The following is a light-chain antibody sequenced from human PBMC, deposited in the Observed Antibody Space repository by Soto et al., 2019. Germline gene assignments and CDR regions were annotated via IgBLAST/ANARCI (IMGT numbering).Light chain of an antibody. Sequence: EIVMKQSPATMSVSPGERATLSCSASQSVSSNLAWYQQKPGQAPRLLIYGASTRATGIPARFSGSGSGTEFTLTISSLHSEDFAVYYCQQYTNWPPYTVGQGTKLEIK. V-gene: IGKV3-15*01. J-gene: IGKJ2*01. CDR1: QSVSSN. CDR2: GAS. CDR3: QQYTNWPPYT.